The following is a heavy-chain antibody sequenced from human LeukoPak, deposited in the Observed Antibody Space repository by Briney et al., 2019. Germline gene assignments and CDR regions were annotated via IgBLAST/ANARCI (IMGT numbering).Heavy chain of an antibody. CDR3: ARGYSYGYFTFDY. D-gene: IGHD5-18*01. Sequence: ASVKVSCKASGYTFTSYAMHWVRQAPGQRLEWMGWINAGNGNTKYSQKFQGRVTITRDTSASTAYMELSSLRSEDTAVYYCARGYSYGYFTFDYWGQGTLVTVSS. J-gene: IGHJ4*02. V-gene: IGHV1-3*01. CDR1: GYTFTSYA. CDR2: INAGNGNT.